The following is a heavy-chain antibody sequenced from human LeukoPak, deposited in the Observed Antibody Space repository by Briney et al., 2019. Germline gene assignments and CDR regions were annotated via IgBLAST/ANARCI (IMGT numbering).Heavy chain of an antibody. D-gene: IGHD6-13*01. J-gene: IGHJ4*02. Sequence: ASVKVSCKASGYTFTSYDINWVRQATGQGLEWMGWMNPNSGNTGYAQKFQGGVTITRNTSISTAYMELSSLRSEDTAVYYCARGSGSSWPQGDYWGQGTLVTVSS. CDR2: MNPNSGNT. V-gene: IGHV1-8*03. CDR1: GYTFTSYD. CDR3: ARGSGSSWPQGDY.